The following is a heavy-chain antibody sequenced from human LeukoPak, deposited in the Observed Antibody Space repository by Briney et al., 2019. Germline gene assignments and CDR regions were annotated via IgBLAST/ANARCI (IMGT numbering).Heavy chain of an antibody. CDR3: AKGVGGSANYYYMDV. J-gene: IGHJ6*03. Sequence: GGSLRLSCAASRFAFDNFAMSWVRQAPGKGLKWVATVNDNGAATFYADSVKGRFTISRDNSYNTVSLQMNSLRDEDTAVYYCAKGVGGSANYYYMDVWGKGTTVTVSS. V-gene: IGHV3-23*01. D-gene: IGHD3-10*01. CDR2: VNDNGAAT. CDR1: RFAFDNFA.